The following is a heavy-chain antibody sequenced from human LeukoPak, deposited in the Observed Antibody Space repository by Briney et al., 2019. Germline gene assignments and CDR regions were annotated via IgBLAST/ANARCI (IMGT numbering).Heavy chain of an antibody. D-gene: IGHD6-19*01. CDR3: VSIAVGGDWFDP. CDR1: GYTFTSYG. J-gene: IGHJ5*02. V-gene: IGHV1-18*01. Sequence: ASVKVSCKASGYTFTSYGISWVRQAPGQGLEWMGWISAYNGNTKYAQKIQGRVTMTTDTSTSTAYMELRSLRSDDTAVYYCVSIAVGGDWFDPWGQGTLVTVSS. CDR2: ISAYNGNT.